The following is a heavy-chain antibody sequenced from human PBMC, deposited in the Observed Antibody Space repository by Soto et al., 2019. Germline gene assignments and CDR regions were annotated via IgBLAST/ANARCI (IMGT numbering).Heavy chain of an antibody. CDR3: ASPNIGY. CDR2: ISYSGSV. V-gene: IGHV4-61*01. CDR1: GGSVSSGSYF. J-gene: IGHJ4*02. Sequence: LSLTCSVSGGSVSSGSYFWSWIRQPPGKGLEWIGFISYSGSVKYNPSLKSRVTISVDTSKNQFSLKMSSVTAADTAVYYCASPNIGYWGQGTLVTVSS.